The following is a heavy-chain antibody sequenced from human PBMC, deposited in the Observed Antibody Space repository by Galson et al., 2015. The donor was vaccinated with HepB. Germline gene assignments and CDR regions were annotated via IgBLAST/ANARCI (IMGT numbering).Heavy chain of an antibody. Sequence: SVKVSCKASGYTFTSYGISWVRQAPGQGLEWMGWISAYNGNTNYAQKLQGRVTMTRDTSTSTVYMELSSLRSEDTAVYYCANSPEYYYDSSGHAFDPWGQGTLVTVSS. V-gene: IGHV1-18*01. D-gene: IGHD3-22*01. J-gene: IGHJ5*02. CDR1: GYTFTSYG. CDR3: ANSPEYYYDSSGHAFDP. CDR2: ISAYNGNT.